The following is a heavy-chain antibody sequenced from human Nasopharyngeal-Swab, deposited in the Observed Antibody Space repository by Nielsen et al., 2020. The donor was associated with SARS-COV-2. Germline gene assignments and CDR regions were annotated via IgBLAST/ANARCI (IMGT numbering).Heavy chain of an antibody. CDR1: GFTFSSYG. CDR2: ISYDGSNK. J-gene: IGHJ6*03. CDR3: ARLEGQTEIMMYAGGYMDV. D-gene: IGHD2-8*01. Sequence: GGSLRLSCAASGFTFSSYGMHWVRQAPGKGLEWVAVISYDGSNKYYADSVKGRFTISRDNSKNTLYLQMNSLRVEDTAVYYCARLEGQTEIMMYAGGYMDVWGKGTTVTVSS. V-gene: IGHV3-30*03.